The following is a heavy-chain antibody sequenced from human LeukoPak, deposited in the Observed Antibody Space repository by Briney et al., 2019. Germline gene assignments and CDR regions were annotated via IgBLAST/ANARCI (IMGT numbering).Heavy chain of an antibody. V-gene: IGHV1-18*04. D-gene: IGHD6-19*01. CDR3: ATAAVAGTPYFDY. Sequence: ASVKVSCKASGYTFTNYGINWVRQAPGQGLEWMGWISAYNGSTNFAQKFQGRVTMTEDTSTDTAYMELSSLRSEDTAVYYCATAAVAGTPYFDYWGQGTLVTVSS. CDR1: GYTFTNYG. CDR2: ISAYNGST. J-gene: IGHJ4*02.